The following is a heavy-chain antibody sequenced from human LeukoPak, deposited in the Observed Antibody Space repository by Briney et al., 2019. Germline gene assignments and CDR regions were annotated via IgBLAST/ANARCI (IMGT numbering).Heavy chain of an antibody. CDR3: ARRLVSITIFGVVMDYGMDV. Sequence: PGESLQISCQGSGYSFTSYWIGWVRQLPGKGLEWMGIIYPGDSDTRYSPSFQGQVTISADKSISTAYLQWSSLKASDTAMYYCARRLVSITIFGVVMDYGMDVWGQGTTVTVSS. CDR2: IYPGDSDT. V-gene: IGHV5-51*01. CDR1: GYSFTSYW. J-gene: IGHJ6*02. D-gene: IGHD3-3*01.